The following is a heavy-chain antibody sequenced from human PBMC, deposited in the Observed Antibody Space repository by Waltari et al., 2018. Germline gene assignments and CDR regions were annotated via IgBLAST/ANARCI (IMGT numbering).Heavy chain of an antibody. V-gene: IGHV3-7*01. CDR1: GFTFSSYW. Sequence: EVQLVESGGGLVQPGGSLRLSCAASGFTFSSYWMSWVRQAPGKGLEWVANIKQDGSEKYYVDFVKGLFNISRDNAKNSLYLQMNSLRAEDTAVYYCARGGPRESSSWPFDYWGQGTLVTVSS. D-gene: IGHD6-13*01. CDR2: IKQDGSEK. CDR3: ARGGPRESSSWPFDY. J-gene: IGHJ4*02.